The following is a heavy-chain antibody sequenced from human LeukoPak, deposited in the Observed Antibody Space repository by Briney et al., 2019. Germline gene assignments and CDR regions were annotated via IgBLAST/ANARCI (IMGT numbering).Heavy chain of an antibody. D-gene: IGHD6-6*01. CDR2: IYPGDSDT. Sequence: GESLKISCKGSGYSFTNYWIGWVRQMSGKGLEWVGIIYPGDSDTRYSPSFQGQVTISADKSISTAYLQWSSLKASDTAMYYCARHESSQLVLNWGQGTLVTVSS. J-gene: IGHJ4*02. CDR3: ARHESSQLVLN. CDR1: GYSFTNYW. V-gene: IGHV5-51*01.